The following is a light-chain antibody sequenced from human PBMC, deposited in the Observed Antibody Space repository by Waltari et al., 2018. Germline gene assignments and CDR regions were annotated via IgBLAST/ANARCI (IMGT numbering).Light chain of an antibody. Sequence: QSALTQPASVSGSPGQSITISSTGTSRDVGGYNYVTWYQQHPGKAPKLMIYDVSNRPSGVSNRFSGSKSGNTASLTISGLQAEDEADYYCSSYTSSSTLTFGGGTKLTVL. CDR3: SSYTSSSTLT. CDR1: SRDVGGYNY. V-gene: IGLV2-14*03. CDR2: DVS. J-gene: IGLJ2*01.